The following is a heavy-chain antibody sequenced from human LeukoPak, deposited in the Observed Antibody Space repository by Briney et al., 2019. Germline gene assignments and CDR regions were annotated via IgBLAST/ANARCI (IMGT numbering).Heavy chain of an antibody. V-gene: IGHV3-30-3*01. CDR1: GFTFSSYA. D-gene: IGHD6-19*01. Sequence: GGSPRLSCAASGFTFSSYAMHWVRQAPGKGLEWVAVISYDGSNKYYADSVKGRFTISRDNAKNSLYLQMNSLRAEDTAVYYCASGGTASGWYLDYWGQGTLVTVSS. CDR2: ISYDGSNK. CDR3: ASGGTASGWYLDY. J-gene: IGHJ4*02.